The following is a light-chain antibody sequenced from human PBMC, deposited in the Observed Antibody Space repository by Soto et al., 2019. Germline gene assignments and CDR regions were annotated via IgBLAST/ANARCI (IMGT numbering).Light chain of an antibody. CDR1: QSVLYSSDNKNY. Sequence: DIVMTQSPDSLAVSLGEWATINCKSSQSVLYSSDNKNYLAWYQQKPGQPPKLLIYWASTRESGVPDRFSGSGSGTDFTLTISYLQAEDVAVYYCQQYYSVPFTFGPGTEVDIK. J-gene: IGKJ3*01. CDR2: WAS. CDR3: QQYYSVPFT. V-gene: IGKV4-1*01.